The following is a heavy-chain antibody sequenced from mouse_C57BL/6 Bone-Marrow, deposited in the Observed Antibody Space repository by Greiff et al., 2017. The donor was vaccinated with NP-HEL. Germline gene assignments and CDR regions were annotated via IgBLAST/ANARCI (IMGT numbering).Heavy chain of an antibody. CDR3: ARAYYYGSSVAWFAY. CDR2: IYPRSGNT. D-gene: IGHD1-1*01. J-gene: IGHJ3*01. V-gene: IGHV1-81*01. CDR1: GYTFTSYG. Sequence: VQLKQSGAELARPGASVKLSCKASGYTFTSYGISWVKQRTGQGLEWIGEIYPRSGNTYYNEKFKGKATLTADKSSSTAYMELRSLTSEDSAVYFCARAYYYGSSVAWFAYWGQGTLVTVSA.